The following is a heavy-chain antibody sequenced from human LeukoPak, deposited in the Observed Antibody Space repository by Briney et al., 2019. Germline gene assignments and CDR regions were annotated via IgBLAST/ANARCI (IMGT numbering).Heavy chain of an antibody. D-gene: IGHD6-13*01. Sequence: SETLSLTCTVSGASISPLYWSWTRQAPGKALEFIGYIYDSGAANYNPSLKNRVTLSVDTSKNQFSLKLTSVTAADTAVYYCARGGVAAKYYFDYWGQGILVTVSS. V-gene: IGHV4-59*11. CDR3: ARGGVAAKYYFDY. J-gene: IGHJ4*02. CDR2: IYDSGAA. CDR1: GASISPLY.